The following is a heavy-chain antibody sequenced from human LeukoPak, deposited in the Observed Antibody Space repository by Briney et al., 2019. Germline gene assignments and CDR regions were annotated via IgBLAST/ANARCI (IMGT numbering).Heavy chain of an antibody. V-gene: IGHV1-3*01. D-gene: IGHD3-3*01. J-gene: IGHJ4*02. CDR1: GYTFTSYA. CDR2: INAGNGNT. Sequence: GASVKVSCKASGYTFTSYAMHWVRQAPGQRLEWMGWINAGNGNTNYAQKLQGRVTMTTDTSTSTAYMELRSLRSDDTAVYYCARDLYYDFWRPKFGNYWGQGTLVTVSS. CDR3: ARDLYYDFWRPKFGNY.